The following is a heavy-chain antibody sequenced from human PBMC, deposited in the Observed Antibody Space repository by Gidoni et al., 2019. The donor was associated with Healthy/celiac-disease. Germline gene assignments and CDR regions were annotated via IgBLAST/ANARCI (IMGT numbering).Heavy chain of an antibody. CDR2: MNPNSGNS. CDR3: ARGLHPAATLKY. CDR1: GYTFTSYD. J-gene: IGHJ4*02. Sequence: QVQLVQSGAEVKKPGASVKVSCKASGYTFTSYDINWVRQATGQGLAWMGWMNPNSGNSGYAQKFQGRVTMTRNTSISTAYMELSSLRSEDTAVYYCARGLHPAATLKYWGQGTLVTVSS. D-gene: IGHD2-15*01. V-gene: IGHV1-8*01.